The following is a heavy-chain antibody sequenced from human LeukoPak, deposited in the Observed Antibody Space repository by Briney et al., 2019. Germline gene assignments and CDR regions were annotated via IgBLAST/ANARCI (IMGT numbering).Heavy chain of an antibody. J-gene: IGHJ4*02. CDR2: ISSNGGNT. V-gene: IGHV3-64D*06. Sequence: GGPLRLPCSASRFTFNSYAMHWLPQAPGKGREDVSPISSNGGNTYYADSVKGTFTISTDNSKNTLYLQMSSLRAEDTAVYYCVKSPASSGYLDYWGQGTLVTVSS. CDR3: VKSPASSGYLDY. CDR1: RFTFNSYA. D-gene: IGHD3-22*01.